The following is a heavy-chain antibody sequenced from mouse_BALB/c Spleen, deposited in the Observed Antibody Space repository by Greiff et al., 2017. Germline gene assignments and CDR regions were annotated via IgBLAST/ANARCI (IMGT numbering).Heavy chain of an antibody. CDR1: GYTFTSYW. CDR2: IAPGSGST. V-gene: IGHV1S41*01. J-gene: IGHJ2*01. D-gene: IGHD1-1*01. Sequence: DLVKPGASVKLSCKASGYTFTSYWINWIKQRPGQGLEWIGRIAPGSGSTYYNEMFKGKATLTVDTSSSTAYIQLSSLSSEDSAVYFCAREGDYYGSSFYYFDYWGQGTTLTVSS. CDR3: AREGDYYGSSFYYFDY.